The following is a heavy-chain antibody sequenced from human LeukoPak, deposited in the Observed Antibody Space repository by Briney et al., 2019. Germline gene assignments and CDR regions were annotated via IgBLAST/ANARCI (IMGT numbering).Heavy chain of an antibody. CDR2: FDPEDGET. CDR3: ATTWFGELPPYYFDY. Sequence: ASVKFSCKVSGYTLTELSMHWVRQAPGKGLEWMGGFDPEDGETIYAQKFQGRVTMTEDTSTDTAYMELSSLRSEDTAVYYCATTWFGELPPYYFDYWGQGTLVTVSS. CDR1: GYTLTELS. V-gene: IGHV1-24*01. D-gene: IGHD3-10*01. J-gene: IGHJ4*02.